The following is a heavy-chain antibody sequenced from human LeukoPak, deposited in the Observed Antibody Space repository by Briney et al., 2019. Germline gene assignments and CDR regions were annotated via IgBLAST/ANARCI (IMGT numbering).Heavy chain of an antibody. D-gene: IGHD6-13*01. CDR3: ARGGGSAAGVFDY. CDR1: GYTFTGYY. J-gene: IGHJ4*02. V-gene: IGHV1-2*02. Sequence: GASVKVSCKASGYTFTGYYLHWVRQAPGQGREWMGWINPNSGDTNYAQKFQGRVTMTRDTSISTAYMELRRLRSDDTAVYYCARGGGSAAGVFDYWGQGTLVSVSS. CDR2: INPNSGDT.